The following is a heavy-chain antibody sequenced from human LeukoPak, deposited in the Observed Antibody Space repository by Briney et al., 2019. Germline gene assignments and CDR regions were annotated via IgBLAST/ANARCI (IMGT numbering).Heavy chain of an antibody. J-gene: IGHJ4*02. Sequence: GRSLRLSCAASGFTFSSYGMHWVRQAPGKGLEWVAVISYDGSNKYYADSVKGRFTISRDNSKNTLYLQMNSLRAEDTGVYYCAKDQRAAANLGVTYGGQEPWSPSPQ. CDR2: ISYDGSNK. CDR3: AKDQRAAANLGVTY. D-gene: IGHD6-13*01. V-gene: IGHV3-30*18. CDR1: GFTFSSYG.